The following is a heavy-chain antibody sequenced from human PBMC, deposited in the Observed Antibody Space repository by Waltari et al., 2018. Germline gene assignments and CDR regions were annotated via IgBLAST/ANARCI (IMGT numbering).Heavy chain of an antibody. CDR2: IYYSGST. Sequence: QVQLQESGPGLVKPSETLSLTCTVSGGSISSYYWSWIRQPPGKGLEWIGYIYYSGSTNYNPSLKSRVTISVDTSKNQFSLKLSSVTAAGTAVYYCARYAPGYGLHAFDIWGQGTMVTVSS. J-gene: IGHJ3*02. CDR3: ARYAPGYGLHAFDI. V-gene: IGHV4-59*01. CDR1: GGSISSYY. D-gene: IGHD4-17*01.